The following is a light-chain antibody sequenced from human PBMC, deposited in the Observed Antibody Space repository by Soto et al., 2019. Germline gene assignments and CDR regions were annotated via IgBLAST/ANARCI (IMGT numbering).Light chain of an antibody. CDR1: QSVSSY. J-gene: IGKJ1*01. CDR2: DAS. CDR3: QQYRSWPRT. V-gene: IGKV3-11*01. Sequence: EIVLTQSPGTLSLSPGEIATLYCSASQSVSSYLACYQQKPGQAPRLLIYDASNRATGIPARFSGRGAGAEFTLTISSLQSEDFAVYYCQQYRSWPRTFGQGTKVDIK.